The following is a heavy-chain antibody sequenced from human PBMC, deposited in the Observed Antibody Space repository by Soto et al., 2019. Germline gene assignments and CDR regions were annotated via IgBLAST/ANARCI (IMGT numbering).Heavy chain of an antibody. Sequence: PSETLCLTCTVAGGSVSGGSYYWSWIRQPPGKGLEWIGYIYYSGSTNYNPSLKSRVTISVDTSKNQFSLKLSSVTAADTAVYYCARRYGGTFDYWGQGTLVTVSS. CDR2: IYYSGST. V-gene: IGHV4-61*01. J-gene: IGHJ4*02. D-gene: IGHD2-15*01. CDR3: ARRYGGTFDY. CDR1: GGSVSGGSYY.